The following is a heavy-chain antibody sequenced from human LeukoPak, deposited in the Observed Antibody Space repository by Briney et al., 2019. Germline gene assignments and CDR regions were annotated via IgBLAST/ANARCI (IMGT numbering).Heavy chain of an antibody. CDR3: VSGWSNFEC. D-gene: IGHD6-19*01. V-gene: IGHV3-7*02. CDR1: GFPFSRYW. CDR2: IKQDGSEK. J-gene: IGHJ4*02. Sequence: GGSLRLSCAASGFPFSRYWLSWVRQTPGKGLEWVANIKQDGSEKYYVDSVKGRFTISRDNAKNSLYLQMNSLRAEDTAVYYCVSGWSNFECWGQGTLVTVSS.